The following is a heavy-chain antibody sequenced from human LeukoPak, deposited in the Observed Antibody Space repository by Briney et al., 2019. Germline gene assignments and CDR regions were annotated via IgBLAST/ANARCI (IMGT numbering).Heavy chain of an antibody. CDR2: ISNGGDRA. V-gene: IGHV3-23*01. CDR3: AKDSPRSSGWFYFDY. Sequence: PGGSLRLSCVASGFTFTSFDMCWVRQAPGKGLEWVSGISNGGDRAYYADSVEGRFTISRDNSRNTLYLQMDSLRAEDTAVYFCAKDSPRSSGWFYFDYWGQGALVTVSS. J-gene: IGHJ4*02. CDR1: GFTFTSFD. D-gene: IGHD6-19*01.